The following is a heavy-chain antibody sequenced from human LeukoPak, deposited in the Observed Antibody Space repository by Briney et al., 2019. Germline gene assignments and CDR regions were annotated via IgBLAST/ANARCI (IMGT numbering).Heavy chain of an antibody. V-gene: IGHV4-30-4*01. D-gene: IGHD6-13*01. CDR3: ASYSSSSWYANFDY. Sequence: SETLSLTCTVSGGSISSGDYYWSWIRQPPGKGLEWIGYIYYSGSTYYNPSLKSRVTISVDTSENQFSLKLSSVTAADTAVYYCASYSSSSWYANFDYWGQGTLVTVSS. CDR2: IYYSGST. CDR1: GGSISSGDYY. J-gene: IGHJ4*02.